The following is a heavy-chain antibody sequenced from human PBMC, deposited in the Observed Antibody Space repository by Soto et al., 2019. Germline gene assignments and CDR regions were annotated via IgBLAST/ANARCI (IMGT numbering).Heavy chain of an antibody. V-gene: IGHV4-39*01. D-gene: IGHD4-17*01. CDR3: ERHPTNYGDSRWFDP. J-gene: IGHJ5*02. Sequence: SEPLSLTCTVSGGSISSSGYYRGLIRQPPGKGLEWIGSIYYSGSTYYNPSLKSRVTISVDTSKNQFSLKLSSVTAADTAVYYCERHPTNYGDSRWFDPWGQGTLVTVS. CDR1: GGSISSSGYY. CDR2: IYYSGST.